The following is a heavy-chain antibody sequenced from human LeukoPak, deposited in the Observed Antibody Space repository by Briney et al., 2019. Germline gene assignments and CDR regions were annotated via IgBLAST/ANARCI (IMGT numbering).Heavy chain of an antibody. CDR2: IGSSGSTI. CDR3: ARAAYYYDSSGYYHHFFDY. J-gene: IGHJ4*02. V-gene: IGHV3-48*03. D-gene: IGHD3-22*01. CDR1: GFTFRSYE. Sequence: PGGSLRLSCAASGFTFRSYEMNWVRQAPGKGLEWVSYIGSSGSTIYYADSVKGRFTTSRDNAKNSLYLQVNSLRAEDTAVYYCARAAYYYDSSGYYHHFFDYWGQGTLVTVSS.